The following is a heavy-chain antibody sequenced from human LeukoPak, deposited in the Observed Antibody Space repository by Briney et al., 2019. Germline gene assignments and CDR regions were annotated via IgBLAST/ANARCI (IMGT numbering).Heavy chain of an antibody. Sequence: KAGGSLRLSCAASGFTFSDYYMSWIRQAPGKGLEWVSYIGSSGRTMYYADSVKGRFTISRDNAKNSLYLQMNSLRAEDTAVYYCARDGKAVAVAFDIWGQGTMVTVSS. CDR1: GFTFSDYY. CDR3: ARDGKAVAVAFDI. V-gene: IGHV3-11*04. CDR2: IGSSGRTM. D-gene: IGHD6-19*01. J-gene: IGHJ3*02.